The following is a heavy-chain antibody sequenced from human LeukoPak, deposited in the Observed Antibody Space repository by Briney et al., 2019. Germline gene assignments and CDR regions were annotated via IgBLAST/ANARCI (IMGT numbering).Heavy chain of an antibody. CDR1: GFIFSNYA. Sequence: PGGSLRLSCAASGFIFSNYAMSWVRQAPGKGLEWVSAISGGGGTTYYTDSVKGRFTISRDNSKNTLYLQMNSLRAEDTAVYYCAKNGDRGAFCSGGTCYPYYYYYMDVWGKGTTVTISS. V-gene: IGHV3-23*01. J-gene: IGHJ6*03. CDR3: AKNGDRGAFCSGGTCYPYYYYYMDV. CDR2: ISGGGGTT. D-gene: IGHD2-15*01.